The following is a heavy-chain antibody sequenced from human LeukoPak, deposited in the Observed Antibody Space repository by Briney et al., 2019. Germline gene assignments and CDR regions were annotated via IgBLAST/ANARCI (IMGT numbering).Heavy chain of an antibody. V-gene: IGHV3-23*01. Sequence: GGSLRLSCAASGFTFSDYYMTWIRQAPGKGLEWVSAISGSGGSTYYADSVKGRFTISRDNSKNTLYLQMNSLRAEDTAVYYCAREDYADSSGYYSSGEYWGQGTLVTVSS. CDR1: GFTFSDYY. CDR3: AREDYADSSGYYSSGEY. J-gene: IGHJ4*02. CDR2: ISGSGGST. D-gene: IGHD3-22*01.